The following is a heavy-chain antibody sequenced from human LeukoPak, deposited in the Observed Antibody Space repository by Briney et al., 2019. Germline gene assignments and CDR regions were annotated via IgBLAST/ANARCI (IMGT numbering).Heavy chain of an antibody. CDR1: GFPFNIYA. Sequence: PGGSLRLSCAASGFPFNIYAMTWVRQAPLKGLGWVSSISGGGSSRTYYADSVRGRFTISRDSSKSTLYLQMNSLRAEDTAVYYCAKDRCSSISCLYGMDVWGQGTTVTVSS. D-gene: IGHD2-2*01. V-gene: IGHV3-23*01. J-gene: IGHJ6*02. CDR3: AKDRCSSISCLYGMDV. CDR2: ISGGGSSRT.